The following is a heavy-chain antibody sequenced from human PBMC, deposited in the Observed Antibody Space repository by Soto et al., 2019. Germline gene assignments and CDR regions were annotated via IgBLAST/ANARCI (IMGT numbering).Heavy chain of an antibody. CDR3: ARGALEWELLPFDY. D-gene: IGHD1-26*01. V-gene: IGHV3-30-3*01. J-gene: IGHJ4*02. CDR2: ISYDGSNK. Sequence: QVQLVESGGGVVQPGRSLRLSCAASGFTFSSYAMHWVRQAPGKGLEWVAVISYDGSNKYYADSVKGRFTISRDNSKNTLYLQMNSLRAEDTAVYYCARGALEWELLPFDYWGQGTLVTVSS. CDR1: GFTFSSYA.